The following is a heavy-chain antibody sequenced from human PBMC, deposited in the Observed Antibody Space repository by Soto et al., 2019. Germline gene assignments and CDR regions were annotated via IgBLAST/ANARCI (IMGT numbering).Heavy chain of an antibody. V-gene: IGHV4-31*03. CDR1: GGSISSGGYY. D-gene: IGHD3-3*01. CDR3: ARETITIFGVEYYFDY. CDR2: IYYSGST. Sequence: SETLSLTCTVSGGSISSGGYYWSWIRQHPGKGLEWIGYIYYSGSTYYNPSLKSRVTISVDTSKNLFSLKLSSVTAADTAVYYCARETITIFGVEYYFDYWGQGTLVTVSS. J-gene: IGHJ4*02.